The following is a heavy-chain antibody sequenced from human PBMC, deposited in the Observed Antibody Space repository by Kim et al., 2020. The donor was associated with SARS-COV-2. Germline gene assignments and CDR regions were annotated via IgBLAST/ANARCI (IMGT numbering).Heavy chain of an antibody. V-gene: IGHV1-8*01. J-gene: IGHJ4*02. CDR3: ALRGDCSSTSCYR. CDR1: GYTFTSYD. CDR2: MNPNSGNT. D-gene: IGHD2-2*01. Sequence: ASVKVSCKASGYTFTSYDINWVRQATGQGLEWMGWMNPNSGNTGYAQKFQGRITMTRNTSISTAYMELSSLRSEDTAVYYCALRGDCSSTSCYRRGQGTLVTVSS.